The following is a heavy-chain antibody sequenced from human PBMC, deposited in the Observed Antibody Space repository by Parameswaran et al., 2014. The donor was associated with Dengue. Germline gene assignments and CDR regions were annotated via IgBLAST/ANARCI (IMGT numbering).Heavy chain of an antibody. CDR3: ASGEGYGSGSYYNYNWFDP. D-gene: IGHD3-10*01. J-gene: IGHJ5*02. Sequence: WIRQPPGKGLEWIGSIYYSGSTYYNPSLKSRVTISVDTSKNQFSLKLSSVTAADTAVYYCASGEGYGSGSYYNYNWFDPWGQGTLVTVSS. CDR2: IYYSGST. V-gene: IGHV4-39*01.